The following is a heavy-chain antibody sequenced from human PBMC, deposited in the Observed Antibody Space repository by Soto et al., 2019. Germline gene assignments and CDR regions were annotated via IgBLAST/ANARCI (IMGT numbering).Heavy chain of an antibody. CDR1: GFTFSSYS. CDR2: ISSSSSTI. J-gene: IGHJ4*02. Sequence: GGSLRLSCAASGFTFSSYSMNWVRQAPGKGLEWVSYISSSSSTIYYADSVKGRFTISRDNAKNSLYLQMNSLRAEDTAVYYYARVISSWYDYFAYWGQGTLVTVSS. CDR3: ARVISSWYDYFAY. D-gene: IGHD6-13*01. V-gene: IGHV3-48*04.